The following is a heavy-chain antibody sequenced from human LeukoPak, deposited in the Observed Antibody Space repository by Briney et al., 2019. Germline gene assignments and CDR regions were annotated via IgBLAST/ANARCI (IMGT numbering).Heavy chain of an antibody. CDR3: ARGDYGSYSFDY. CDR2: IYTSGST. V-gene: IGHV4-4*09. Sequence: SETLSLTCTVSGGSISSYYWSWIRQPPGKGLEWIGYIYTSGSTNYNPSLKSRVTISVDPSKNQFSLKLSSVTAADTAVYYCARGDYGSYSFDYWGQGTLVTVSS. J-gene: IGHJ4*02. CDR1: GGSISSYY. D-gene: IGHD2-15*01.